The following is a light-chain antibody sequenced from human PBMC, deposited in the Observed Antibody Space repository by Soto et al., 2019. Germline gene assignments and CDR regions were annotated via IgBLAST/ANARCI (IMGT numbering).Light chain of an antibody. J-gene: IGLJ1*01. CDR3: ATWDGGLSGPFV. CDR2: TTN. Sequence: QSVLTQPPSVSAAPGQRATISCCGSNSNIGSDIVNCYQLLPGAAPEVLINTTNQRPSGVPERFSGSKSGTSASLAISGLQSEDEANSSCATWDGGLSGPFVFGTGTKVTVL. V-gene: IGLV1-44*01. CDR1: NSNIGSDI.